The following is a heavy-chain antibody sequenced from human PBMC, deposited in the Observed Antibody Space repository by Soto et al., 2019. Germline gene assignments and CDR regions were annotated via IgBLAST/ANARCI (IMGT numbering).Heavy chain of an antibody. V-gene: IGHV1-18*01. CDR3: ARVVPGAEAWFGP. CDR1: GYTFSNYG. J-gene: IGHJ5*02. CDR2: ISLYSDGT. Sequence: QVQLVQSGGEVKRPGASVKVSCKTSGYTFSNYGITWVRQAPGQPLEWLGWISLYSDGTNYAQKCHGRVSRTTDTSTTTAYMELRSLRSDDTAVYYCARVVPGAEAWFGPWGQGTLVTVSS. D-gene: IGHD2-2*01.